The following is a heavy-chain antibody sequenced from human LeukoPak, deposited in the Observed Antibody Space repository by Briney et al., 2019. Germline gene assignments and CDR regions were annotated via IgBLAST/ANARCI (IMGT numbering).Heavy chain of an antibody. V-gene: IGHV1-2*06. J-gene: IGHJ4*02. CDR2: INPNSGDT. CDR3: ARGAGISGTNWVRLDYFDF. D-gene: IGHD1-7*01. Sequence: ASVKVSCKTSGYAFIGYYIHWVRQAPGQGLEWMGRINPNSGDTTHAQKFQARVTMTRDKSINTAYVGLTSLTSDDRAVYYCARGAGISGTNWVRLDYFDFCGQGTLVTVSS. CDR1: GYAFIGYY.